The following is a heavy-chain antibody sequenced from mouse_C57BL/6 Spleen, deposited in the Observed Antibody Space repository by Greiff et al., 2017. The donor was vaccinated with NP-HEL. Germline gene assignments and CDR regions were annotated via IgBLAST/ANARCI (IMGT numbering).Heavy chain of an antibody. J-gene: IGHJ2*01. CDR3: ARYRYGVDY. Sequence: EVQLQQSGPELVKPGASVKISCKASGYTFTDYYMNWVKQSHGKSLEWIGDINPNNGGTSYNQKFKGKATLTVDKSSSTAYMELRSLTSEDSAVYYCARYRYGVDYWGQGTTLTVSS. CDR1: GYTFTDYY. V-gene: IGHV1-26*01. CDR2: INPNNGGT. D-gene: IGHD2-14*01.